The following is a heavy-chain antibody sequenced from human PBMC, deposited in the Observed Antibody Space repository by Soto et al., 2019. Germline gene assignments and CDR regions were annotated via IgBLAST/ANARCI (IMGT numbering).Heavy chain of an antibody. Sequence: VESLKISCDGSGYTFSDYWIGWGRQMPWKGLEWMGIMYPGDSDTRYSPSFQGQVTISADKSISTAYLQWSSLKASDTAMYYCARGGVPGYCSSTSCYMKGVMDYYYYYGMDVWGQGTTVTVSS. V-gene: IGHV5-51*01. CDR2: MYPGDSDT. CDR3: ARGGVPGYCSSTSCYMKGVMDYYYYYGMDV. CDR1: GYTFSDYW. J-gene: IGHJ6*02. D-gene: IGHD2-2*02.